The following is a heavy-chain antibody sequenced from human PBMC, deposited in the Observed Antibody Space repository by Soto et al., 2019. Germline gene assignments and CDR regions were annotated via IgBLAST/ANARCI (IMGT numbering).Heavy chain of an antibody. CDR2: ISGSGGST. V-gene: IGHV3-23*01. Sequence: PGGSLRLSCAASGFTFSSYAMSWVRQAPGKGLEWVSAISGSGGSTYYADSVKGRFTISRDNSKNTLYLQMNSLRAEDTAVYYCAKVKAPIVVVPVNDYWGQGTLVTVSS. J-gene: IGHJ4*02. D-gene: IGHD2-2*01. CDR3: AKVKAPIVVVPVNDY. CDR1: GFTFSSYA.